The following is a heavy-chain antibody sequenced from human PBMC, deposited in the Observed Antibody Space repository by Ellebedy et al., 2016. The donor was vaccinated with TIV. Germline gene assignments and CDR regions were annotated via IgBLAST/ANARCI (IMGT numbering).Heavy chain of an antibody. J-gene: IGHJ6*02. D-gene: IGHD2-2*02. CDR3: ARERLGAPGYCSSTSCYRYYYGMDV. CDR1: GYTFTSYG. V-gene: IGHV1-2*02. Sequence: ASVKVSCKASGYTFTSYGISWVRQAPGQGLEWMGWINPNSGGTNYAQKFQGRVTMTRDTSISTAYMELSRLRSDDTAVYYCARERLGAPGYCSSTSCYRYYYGMDVWGQGTTVTVSS. CDR2: INPNSGGT.